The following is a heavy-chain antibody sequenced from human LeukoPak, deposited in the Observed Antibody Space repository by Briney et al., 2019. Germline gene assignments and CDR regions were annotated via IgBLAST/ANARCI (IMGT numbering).Heavy chain of an antibody. CDR3: AKPSRRGYSYGYAGNNWFDP. J-gene: IGHJ5*02. D-gene: IGHD5-18*01. Sequence: PGGSLRLSCAASGFTFSSYAMSWVRQAPGKGLEWVSAISGSGGSTYYADSVKGRFTISRDNSKNTLYLQMNSLRAEDTAVYYCAKPSRRGYSYGYAGNNWFDPWGQGTLVTVSS. CDR2: ISGSGGST. V-gene: IGHV3-23*01. CDR1: GFTFSSYA.